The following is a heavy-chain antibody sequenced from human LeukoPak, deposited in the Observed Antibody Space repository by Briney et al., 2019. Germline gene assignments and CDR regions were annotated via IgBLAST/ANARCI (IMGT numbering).Heavy chain of an antibody. Sequence: GGSLRLSCAASGFTFSTYSMNWVRQAPGKGLEWVSYISGSSSPIYYADSVKGRFTISRDNAQNSLYLQMNSLRAEDTAVYYCVRPNWNLVMDVWGKGTTVTVSS. J-gene: IGHJ6*04. D-gene: IGHD1-7*01. CDR1: GFTFSTYS. CDR2: ISGSSSPI. V-gene: IGHV3-48*01. CDR3: VRPNWNLVMDV.